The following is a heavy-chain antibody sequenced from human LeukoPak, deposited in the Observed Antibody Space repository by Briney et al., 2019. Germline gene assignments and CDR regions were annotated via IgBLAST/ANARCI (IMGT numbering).Heavy chain of an antibody. CDR2: IIPIFGTA. V-gene: IGHV1-69*05. CDR3: ARDLGSSSWYDYYFDY. Sequence: ASVKVSCKASGGTFISYAISWVRQAPGQGLEWMGRIIPIFGTANCAQKFQGRVTITTDESTSTAYMELSSLRSEDTAVYYCARDLGSSSWYDYYFDYWGQGTLVTVSS. J-gene: IGHJ4*02. CDR1: GGTFISYA. D-gene: IGHD6-13*01.